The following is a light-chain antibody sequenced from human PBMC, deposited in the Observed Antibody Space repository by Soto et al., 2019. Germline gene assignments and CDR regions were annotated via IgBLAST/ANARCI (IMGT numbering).Light chain of an antibody. Sequence: EIVLTQSPATLSLSPGERATLSCRASQSVSSYLAWYQQKPGQAPRLLISDASNRATGIPARLSGRGSGTGFTLTVSSLEPEDFTVYYCQQRRDWPLTFGGGKKVEI. CDR3: QQRRDWPLT. J-gene: IGKJ4*01. CDR2: DAS. CDR1: QSVSSY. V-gene: IGKV3-11*01.